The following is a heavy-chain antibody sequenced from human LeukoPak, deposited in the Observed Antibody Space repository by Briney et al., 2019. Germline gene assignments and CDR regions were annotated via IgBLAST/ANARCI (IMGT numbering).Heavy chain of an antibody. V-gene: IGHV4-4*02. CDR2: IYHSGST. CDR3: ARWDHYDTTNYYYYGMDV. CDR1: GGSISSSNW. Sequence: PSETLSLTCAVSGGSISSSNWWSWVRQPPGKGLEWIGEIYHSGSTNYNPSLKSRVTISVDKSKNQFSLRLTSVTAADTAVYYCARWDHYDTTNYYYYGMDVWGQGTTVTVSS. J-gene: IGHJ6*02. D-gene: IGHD3-9*01.